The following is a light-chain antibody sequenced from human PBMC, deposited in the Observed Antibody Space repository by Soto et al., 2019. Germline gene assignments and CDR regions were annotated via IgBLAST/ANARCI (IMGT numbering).Light chain of an antibody. CDR1: QSVSSN. CDR3: QQYNNWPWT. J-gene: IGKJ1*01. Sequence: EIVITQSPATLSVSPGERGTLSCRASQSVSSNLAWYQQKPGQAPRLIIYGASTRATGIPARFSGSVYGTEFNLTISSLQSEDFAVYYCQQYNNWPWTFGQGTKVDIK. V-gene: IGKV3-15*01. CDR2: GAS.